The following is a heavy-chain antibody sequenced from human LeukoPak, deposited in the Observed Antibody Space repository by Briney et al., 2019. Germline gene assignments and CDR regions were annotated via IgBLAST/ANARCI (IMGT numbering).Heavy chain of an antibody. Sequence: ASVKVSCKASGYTFTGYYMHWVRQAPGQGLEWMGWINPNSGGTNYAQKFQGRVTMTEDTSTDTAYMELSSLRSEDTAVYYCATGVGEYDRLSYYFDYWGQGTLVTVSS. CDR1: GYTFTGYY. V-gene: IGHV1-2*02. J-gene: IGHJ4*02. CDR3: ATGVGEYDRLSYYFDY. D-gene: IGHD3-22*01. CDR2: INPNSGGT.